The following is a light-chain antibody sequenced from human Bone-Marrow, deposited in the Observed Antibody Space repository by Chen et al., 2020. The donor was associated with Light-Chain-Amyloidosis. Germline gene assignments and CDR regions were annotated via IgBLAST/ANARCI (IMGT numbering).Light chain of an antibody. Sequence: QSVLTQPPSASGTPGQRVTISCSGASSNIGINYVYWYQHFPGSAPNLLIIRNNLLPSGFPDRCSASKSVTSASLASGWLWYEVGADYDCAAREERLSGCVSGTGNKV. CDR3: AAREERLSGCV. CDR2: RNN. CDR1: SSNIGINY. J-gene: IGLJ1*01. V-gene: IGLV1-47*03.